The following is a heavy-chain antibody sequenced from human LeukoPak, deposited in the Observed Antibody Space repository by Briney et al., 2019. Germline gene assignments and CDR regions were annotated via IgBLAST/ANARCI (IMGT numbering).Heavy chain of an antibody. CDR1: GGSFSGYF. Sequence: PSETLSLTCAVYGGSFSGYFWTWIRQPPGKGLEWIGEINHSGSTNYNPSLKGRVTISADTSKNQFSLKLSSVTAADTAVYYCARGLYGDYFLFDFWGQGTLVTVSS. V-gene: IGHV4-34*01. CDR3: ARGLYGDYFLFDF. CDR2: INHSGST. D-gene: IGHD4-17*01. J-gene: IGHJ4*02.